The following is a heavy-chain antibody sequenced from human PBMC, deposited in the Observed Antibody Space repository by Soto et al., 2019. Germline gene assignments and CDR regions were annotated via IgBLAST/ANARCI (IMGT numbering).Heavy chain of an antibody. CDR3: ARVVAANWFDP. D-gene: IGHD2-15*01. Sequence: QVQLVQSGAEVKKPGSSVKVSCKASGGTFSSYTISWVRQAPGQGLEWMGRIIPILGIANYAQKFQGRVTIPADKSTSTAYMELSSLRSEDTAVYYCARVVAANWFDPWGQGTLVTVSS. CDR2: IIPILGIA. CDR1: GGTFSSYT. J-gene: IGHJ5*02. V-gene: IGHV1-69*02.